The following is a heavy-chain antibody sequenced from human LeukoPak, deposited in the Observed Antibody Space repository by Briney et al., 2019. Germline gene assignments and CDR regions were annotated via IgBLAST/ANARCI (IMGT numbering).Heavy chain of an antibody. Sequence: GGSLRLSCAASGFTFSSYAMSWVRQAPGKGPEWVSSTSGSGGSTYYADSVKGRFTISRDNSKNTLYLQMNSLRAEDTAVYYCAKGTGYNYGYSDYWGQGTLVTVSS. CDR1: GFTFSSYA. CDR3: AKGTGYNYGYSDY. D-gene: IGHD5-18*01. V-gene: IGHV3-23*01. J-gene: IGHJ4*02. CDR2: TSGSGGST.